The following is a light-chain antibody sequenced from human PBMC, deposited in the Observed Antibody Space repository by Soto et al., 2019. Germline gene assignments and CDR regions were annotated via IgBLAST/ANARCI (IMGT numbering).Light chain of an antibody. CDR2: EGS. CDR1: SSDVGSYNL. CDR3: CSYAGRSTLV. Sequence: QSALTQPASVSGSPGQSITISCTGSSSDVGSYNLVSWHQQYPGKAPKLMIYEGSKRPSGVSNRFSGSKSGNTASLTISGLKADDEADYYCCSYAGRSTLVFGGGTKLTVL. J-gene: IGLJ3*02. V-gene: IGLV2-23*01.